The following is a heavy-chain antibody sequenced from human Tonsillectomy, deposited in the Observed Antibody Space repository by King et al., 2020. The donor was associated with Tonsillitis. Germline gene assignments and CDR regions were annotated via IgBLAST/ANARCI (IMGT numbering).Heavy chain of an antibody. CDR3: ARERRYSGYDPFDS. D-gene: IGHD5-12*01. CDR2: IIPIFGTA. CDR1: GGTFSSSV. J-gene: IGHJ4*02. V-gene: IGHV1-69*01. Sequence: VQLVESGAEVKKPGSSVKVSCKASGGTFSSSVISWVRQAPGQGLEWMGGIIPIFGTANYAQKFQGRVTITADESTNTVYLELSSLRSEDTAVYYCARERRYSGYDPFDSWGQGTPVTVSS.